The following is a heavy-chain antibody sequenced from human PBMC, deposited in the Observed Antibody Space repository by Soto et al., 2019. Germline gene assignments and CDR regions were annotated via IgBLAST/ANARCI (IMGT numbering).Heavy chain of an antibody. CDR3: ARGDYDYRRYFFDY. CDR2: ISPNSGDT. V-gene: IGHV1-2*02. Sequence: GASVKVSCKASGYSFSDFYIHWVRQAPGQGLEWMGWISPNSGDTYYAQKFQHRVTMTRDKSISTAYMELSRLRSDDTAIYFCARGDYDYRRYFFDYWGHGTLVTVSS. J-gene: IGHJ4*01. D-gene: IGHD3-16*01. CDR1: GYSFSDFY.